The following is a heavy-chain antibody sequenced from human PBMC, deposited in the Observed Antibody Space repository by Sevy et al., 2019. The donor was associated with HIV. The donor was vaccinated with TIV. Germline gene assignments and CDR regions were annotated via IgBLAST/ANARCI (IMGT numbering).Heavy chain of an antibody. CDR2: TRNKADSYTT. CDR1: GFTFSDHY. Sequence: GGSLRLSCAASGFTFSDHYMEWVRQAPGKGLEWVGRTRNKADSYTTEYAASVKGRFTISREDSKNSLYLQMNSLKAEDTAVYYCATQAGIAAAGRVFDYWGQGSLVTVSS. CDR3: ATQAGIAAAGRVFDY. J-gene: IGHJ4*02. V-gene: IGHV3-72*01. D-gene: IGHD6-13*01.